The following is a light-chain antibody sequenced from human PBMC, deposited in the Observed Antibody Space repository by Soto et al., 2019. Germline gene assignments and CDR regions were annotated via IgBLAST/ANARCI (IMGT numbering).Light chain of an antibody. Sequence: QSVLTQPASVSGSPGQSITISCTGTSTDIGGFYYVSWYQQHPGKAPKLIIYEVTNRPSGISHRFSGSRSGNTASLTISGLQADDEADYYCSSYTSNNFFILFGGGTQLTVL. V-gene: IGLV2-14*01. J-gene: IGLJ2*01. CDR2: EVT. CDR1: STDIGGFYY. CDR3: SSYTSNNFFIL.